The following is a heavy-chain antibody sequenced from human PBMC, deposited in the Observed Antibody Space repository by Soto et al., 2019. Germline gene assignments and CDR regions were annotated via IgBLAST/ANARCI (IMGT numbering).Heavy chain of an antibody. D-gene: IGHD3-16*02. J-gene: IGHJ4*02. CDR3: AKLKGEVIASCYGDH. CDR1: GFSFYGYA. V-gene: IGHV3-23*01. Sequence: VQLLESGGGLVQPGGSLRLSCAASGFSFYGYAMTWVRQAPGKGLEWVSAITNGGGGRKDYADSVKGRFTISRDNAHYTLYLQMNSLRAVDTAVYYCAKLKGEVIASCYGDHWSQGTLVTVSS. CDR2: ITNGGGGRK.